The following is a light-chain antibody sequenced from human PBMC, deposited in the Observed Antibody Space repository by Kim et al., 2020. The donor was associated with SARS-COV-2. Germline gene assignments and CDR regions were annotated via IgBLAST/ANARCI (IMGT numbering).Light chain of an antibody. CDR2: YDS. Sequence: SYVVTQPPSVSVAPGKTARITCGGNNIGRKSVHWYQQKPGQAPLLVIYYDSDRPSGIPERVSGSNSGNTATLTISRVEAGDEADYYCQVWDSSSDHYVFGTGTKVTVL. V-gene: IGLV3-21*04. CDR3: QVWDSSSDHYV. CDR1: NIGRKS. J-gene: IGLJ1*01.